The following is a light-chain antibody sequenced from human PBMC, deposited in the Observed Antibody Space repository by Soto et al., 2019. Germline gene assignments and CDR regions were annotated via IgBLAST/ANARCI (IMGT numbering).Light chain of an antibody. CDR1: QSVSNS. CDR2: DAS. V-gene: IGKV3-11*01. CDR3: QQRASWPPFT. Sequence: EIVLTQSPATLSLSPGGRATLSCRASQSVSNSLAWYQQKPCQPPRLLIYDASCRATGVPARFSGSGSETDFTLTISSLEPEDFAVYYCQQRASWPPFTFGGGTKVE. J-gene: IGKJ4*01.